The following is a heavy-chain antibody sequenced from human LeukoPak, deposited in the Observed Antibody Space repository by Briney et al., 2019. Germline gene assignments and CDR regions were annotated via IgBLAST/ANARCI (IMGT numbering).Heavy chain of an antibody. CDR1: GGSITSSSYY. D-gene: IGHD3-9*01. V-gene: IGHV4-39*07. Sequence: PSETLSLTWTVSGGSITSSSYYWGWIRQPPGKGPEWIGSIYYSGSTNYNPSLKSRVTISLDTSKNQFSLKLTSVTAADTAVYYCARTYYDILTGYYIPLDVWGQGTTVTVSS. J-gene: IGHJ6*02. CDR2: IYYSGST. CDR3: ARTYYDILTGYYIPLDV.